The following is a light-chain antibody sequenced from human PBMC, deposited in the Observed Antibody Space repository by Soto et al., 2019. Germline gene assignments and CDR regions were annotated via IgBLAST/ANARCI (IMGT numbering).Light chain of an antibody. V-gene: IGLV3-21*02. Sequence: SYELTQPPSVSVAPGQTARITCGGNNIGSKSVHGYQQKPGQAPVLVVYDDIDRPSGIPERLSGSNSGNTATLTISRVEAGDEADDYCQVWDSSSDHRGVVFGGGTKVTVL. CDR3: QVWDSSSDHRGVV. CDR1: NIGSKS. J-gene: IGLJ2*01. CDR2: DDI.